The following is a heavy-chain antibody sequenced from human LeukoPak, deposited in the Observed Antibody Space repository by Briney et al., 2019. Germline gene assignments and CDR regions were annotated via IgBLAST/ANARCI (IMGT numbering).Heavy chain of an antibody. J-gene: IGHJ4*02. D-gene: IGHD1-26*01. Sequence: ASVKVSCKASGYTFSDYAMHWVRQAPGQRFEWMGWIDAGNGDTRYSQKFQGRVTMTRNTSISTAYMELSSLRSEDTAVYYCARGIVGATTNFDYWGQGTLVTVSS. CDR1: GYTFSDYA. V-gene: IGHV1-3*01. CDR2: IDAGNGDT. CDR3: ARGIVGATTNFDY.